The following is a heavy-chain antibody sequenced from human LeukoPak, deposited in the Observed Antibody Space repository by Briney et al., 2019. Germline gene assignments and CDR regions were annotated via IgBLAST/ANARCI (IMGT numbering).Heavy chain of an antibody. V-gene: IGHV4-34*01. J-gene: IGHJ6*03. CDR1: GGSFSGYY. Sequence: SETLSLTCAVYGGSFSGYYWSWIRKPPGKGLEWIGEINHSGSTNYNPSLKSRVTISVDTSKNQFSLKLSSVTAADTAVYYCARERRWLQYYMDVWGKGTTVTISS. D-gene: IGHD5-24*01. CDR2: INHSGST. CDR3: ARERRWLQYYMDV.